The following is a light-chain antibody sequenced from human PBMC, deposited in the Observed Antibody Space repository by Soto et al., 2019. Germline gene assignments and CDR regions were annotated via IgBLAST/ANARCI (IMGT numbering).Light chain of an antibody. Sequence: DIPMTQSPSSLSASVGDRVTITCQASQDISNYLNWYQQKPGKAPKLLIYDASNLETGVPSRFSGSGSGTDFTFTISSLQPEDIATYYCQQYDKLPPFTFGPGTKVDIK. J-gene: IGKJ3*01. CDR3: QQYDKLPPFT. CDR2: DAS. V-gene: IGKV1-33*01. CDR1: QDISNY.